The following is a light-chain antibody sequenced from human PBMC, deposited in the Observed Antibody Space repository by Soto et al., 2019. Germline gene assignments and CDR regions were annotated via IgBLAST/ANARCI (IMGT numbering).Light chain of an antibody. Sequence: QSVLTQPPSASGSPGQSVTISCTGTSSDVGGYNYVSWYQQHPGKAPKLMIYEVSKRPSGVSNRFSGSKSGNTASLTISGLQAEDEADYYCCSYAGSSTSFGTGTKVTVL. V-gene: IGLV2-23*02. CDR1: SSDVGGYNY. CDR2: EVS. J-gene: IGLJ1*01. CDR3: CSYAGSSTS.